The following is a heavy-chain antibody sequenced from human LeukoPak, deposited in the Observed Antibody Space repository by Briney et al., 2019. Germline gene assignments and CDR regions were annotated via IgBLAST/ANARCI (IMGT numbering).Heavy chain of an antibody. Sequence: SETLSLTCTVSGGSISSYYWSWIRQPPGKGLEWIGYIYYSGSTNYNPSLKSRVTISVDTSKNQFSLKLSSVTAADTAVYYCARGGGRNRSGGSCYYWGYYYYYMDVWGKGTTVTVSS. V-gene: IGHV4-59*01. D-gene: IGHD2-15*01. CDR1: GGSISSYY. CDR2: IYYSGST. CDR3: ARGGGRNRSGGSCYYWGYYYYYMDV. J-gene: IGHJ6*03.